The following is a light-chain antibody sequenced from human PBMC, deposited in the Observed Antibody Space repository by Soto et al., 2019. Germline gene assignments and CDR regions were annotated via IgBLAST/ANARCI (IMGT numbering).Light chain of an antibody. CDR3: QQYDNWPPIT. Sequence: IVLTQSTATLFVSPGARATLSCRASQSIKTNIAWYQQKPGQAPRLLINDASTRATGIPARFSGSGSGTEFTLTSNSLQSEDSAVYYCQQYDNWPPITFGQGTRLEI. CDR1: QSIKTN. J-gene: IGKJ5*01. CDR2: DAS. V-gene: IGKV3-15*01.